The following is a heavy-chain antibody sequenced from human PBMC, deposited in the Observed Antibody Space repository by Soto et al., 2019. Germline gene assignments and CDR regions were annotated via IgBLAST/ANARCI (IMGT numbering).Heavy chain of an antibody. J-gene: IGHJ4*02. V-gene: IGHV4-4*02. CDR2: IHDSGST. D-gene: IGHD4-4*01. CDR3: ASLATTVSALDS. CDR1: GGSISSSNW. Sequence: KPSETLSLTCVVSGGSISSSNWWRWVRQPSGRGLEGVGEIHDSGSTNYNPSLKSRVTISVDKSKNLFSLKLSSVTAADTAVYHCASLATTVSALDSWGPGILVTVSS.